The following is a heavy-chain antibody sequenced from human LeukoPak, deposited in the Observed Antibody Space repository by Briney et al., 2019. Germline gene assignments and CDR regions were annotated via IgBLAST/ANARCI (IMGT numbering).Heavy chain of an antibody. Sequence: PGGSLRLSCAASGFTFSSYWMSWVRQDPGRGLEWVANVKQDGSEKYCVDSVKDRFTISRDNAKNSLYLQMNSLRAEDTAVYYCARDRLRGEFDYWGLGTLVTVSS. J-gene: IGHJ4*02. V-gene: IGHV3-7*01. CDR1: GFTFSSYW. CDR3: ARDRLRGEFDY. CDR2: VKQDGSEK. D-gene: IGHD3-16*01.